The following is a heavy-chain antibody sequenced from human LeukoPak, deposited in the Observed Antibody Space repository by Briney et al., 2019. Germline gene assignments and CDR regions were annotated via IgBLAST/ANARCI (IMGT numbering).Heavy chain of an antibody. Sequence: GGSLRLSCAASGFTFSSYTMNWVRQAPGKGLEWVSGINWNGGSTGYADSVKGRFTISRDNAKNSLYLQMNSLRAEDTALYYCARDRDESNLYYDSSGYQANWGQGTLVTVSS. D-gene: IGHD3-22*01. CDR2: INWNGGST. CDR3: ARDRDESNLYYDSSGYQAN. J-gene: IGHJ4*02. CDR1: GFTFSSYT. V-gene: IGHV3-20*04.